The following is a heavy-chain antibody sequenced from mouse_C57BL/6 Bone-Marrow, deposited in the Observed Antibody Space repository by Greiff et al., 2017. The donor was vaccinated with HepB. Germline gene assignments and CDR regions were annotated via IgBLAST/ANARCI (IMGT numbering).Heavy chain of an antibody. J-gene: IGHJ4*01. CDR1: GYSITSGYY. D-gene: IGHD1-1*01. V-gene: IGHV3-6*01. CDR2: ISYDGSN. CDR3: AITTVVAKGAMDY. Sequence: EVKLQESGPGLVKPSQSLSLTCSVTGYSITSGYYWNWIRQFPGNKLEWMGYISYDGSNNYNPSLKNRISITRDTSKNQFFLKLNSVTTEDTATYYCAITTVVAKGAMDYWGQGTSVTVSS.